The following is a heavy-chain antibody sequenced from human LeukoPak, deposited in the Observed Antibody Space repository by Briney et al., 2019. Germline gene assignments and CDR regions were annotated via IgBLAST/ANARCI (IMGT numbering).Heavy chain of an antibody. V-gene: IGHV3-11*06. D-gene: IGHD5-18*01. CDR3: APGTYGYGYLFDY. CDR1: GFTFSDYY. J-gene: IGHJ4*02. Sequence: GGSLRLSCAASGFTFSDYYMSWIRQAPGKGLEWVSYISSSSSYTNYADSVKGRFTISRDNAKNSLYLQMNSLRAEDTAVYYCAPGTYGYGYLFDYWGQGTLVTVSS. CDR2: ISSSSSYT.